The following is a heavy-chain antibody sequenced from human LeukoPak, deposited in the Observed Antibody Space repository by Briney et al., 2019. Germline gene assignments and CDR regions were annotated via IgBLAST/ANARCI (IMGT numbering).Heavy chain of an antibody. CDR3: ARQEDLYYYGMDV. V-gene: IGHV4-59*08. CDR2: IYYSGST. CDR1: GGSISSYY. J-gene: IGHJ6*02. Sequence: SETLSLTCTVSGGSISSYYWSWIRQPPGKGLEWLGYIYYSGSTNYNPSLKSRVTISVDTSKNQFPLKLSSVTAADTAVYYCARQEDLYYYGMDVWGQGTTVTVSS.